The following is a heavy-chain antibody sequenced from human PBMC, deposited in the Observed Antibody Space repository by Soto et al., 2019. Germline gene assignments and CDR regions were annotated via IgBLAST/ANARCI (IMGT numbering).Heavy chain of an antibody. V-gene: IGHV3-23*01. J-gene: IGHJ4*02. CDR1: GFTFSSYA. Sequence: EVQLLESGGGLVQPGGSLRLSCAASGFTFSSYAMSWVRQAPGKGLEWVSAISGSGGSTYYADSVKGRFTISRDNSKNTLYLEMNSLRAEDTAVYYCAKDGRRDSNYEGGVFDYWGQGTLVTVSS. CDR2: ISGSGGST. D-gene: IGHD4-4*01. CDR3: AKDGRRDSNYEGGVFDY.